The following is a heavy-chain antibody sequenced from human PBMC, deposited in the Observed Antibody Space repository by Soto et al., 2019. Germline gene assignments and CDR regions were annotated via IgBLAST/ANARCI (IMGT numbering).Heavy chain of an antibody. J-gene: IGHJ4*02. CDR1: GDTFSGYS. CDR3: ARDLGSGYDPGDY. D-gene: IGHD5-12*01. Sequence: QVQLVQSGAEVKKPGSSVKVSCKASGDTFSGYSISWVRQAPGQGLEWMGGIIPLFGTTNYAQRFQDRVTITADISTSTAYMDLSSLKSEDTAIYYCARDLGSGYDPGDYWGQGTLVIVSS. CDR2: IIPLFGTT. V-gene: IGHV1-69*14.